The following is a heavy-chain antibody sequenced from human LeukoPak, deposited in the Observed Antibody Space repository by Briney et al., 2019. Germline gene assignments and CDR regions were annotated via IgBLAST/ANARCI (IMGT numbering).Heavy chain of an antibody. CDR1: GFTFSSYS. CDR2: ISSSSSYI. CDR3: AKDISRNIVLMVYGEGFDY. J-gene: IGHJ4*02. D-gene: IGHD2-8*01. Sequence: PGGSLRLSCAASGFTFSSYSMNWVRQAPGKGLEWVSSISSSSSYIYYADSVKGRFTISRDNSKNTLYLQMNSLRAEDTAVYYCAKDISRNIVLMVYGEGFDYWGQGTLVTVSS. V-gene: IGHV3-21*04.